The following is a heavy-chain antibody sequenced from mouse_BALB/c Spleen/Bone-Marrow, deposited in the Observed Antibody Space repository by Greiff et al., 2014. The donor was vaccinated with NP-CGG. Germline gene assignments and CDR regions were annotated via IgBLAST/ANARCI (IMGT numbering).Heavy chain of an antibody. V-gene: IGHV1S34*01. Sequence: LVKTGASVKISCKASGYSFTGYYIHWVKQSHGKSLEWIGYISCYNGATSYNQKFKGKATFTVDTSSSTAYMQFSILTSEDSAVDYCARGGYGSTFYFDYWGQGTTLTVSS. D-gene: IGHD1-1*01. CDR2: ISCYNGAT. CDR1: GYSFTGYY. CDR3: ARGGYGSTFYFDY. J-gene: IGHJ2*01.